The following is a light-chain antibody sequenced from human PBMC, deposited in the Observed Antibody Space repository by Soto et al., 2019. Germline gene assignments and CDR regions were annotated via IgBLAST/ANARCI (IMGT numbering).Light chain of an antibody. V-gene: IGLV1-51*02. CDR1: SANGIDF. J-gene: IGLJ3*02. CDR3: GAWDTSVSGGAWV. CDR2: ENH. Sequence: QSVLTQPPSLSAAAGQKVTLSCSGSANGIDFVAWFQHLPRTAPRLLIFENHKRPSGIPDSFSGSKSGASFTLVNTGLQTGDEAEYDCGAWDTSVSGGAWVFGGGTQLTVL.